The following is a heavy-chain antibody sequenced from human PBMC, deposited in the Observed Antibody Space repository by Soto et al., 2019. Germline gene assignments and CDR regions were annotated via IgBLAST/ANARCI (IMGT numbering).Heavy chain of an antibody. CDR2: IYYSGST. J-gene: IGHJ4*02. Sequence: SETLSLTCTVSGGSISSYYWSWIRQPPGKGLEWIGYIYYSGSTNYNPSLKSRVTISVDTSKNQFSLNLSSVTAADTAVYYCATAQGGVYSRQFDYWGQGTLVTVSS. V-gene: IGHV4-59*01. CDR1: GGSISSYY. CDR3: ATAQGGVYSRQFDY. D-gene: IGHD6-13*01.